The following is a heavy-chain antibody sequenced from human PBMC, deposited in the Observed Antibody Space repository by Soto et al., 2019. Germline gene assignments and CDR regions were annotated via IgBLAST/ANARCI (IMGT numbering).Heavy chain of an antibody. CDR3: ARLGGYNWNDVVFDY. CDR1: GDSVSSNSAA. J-gene: IGHJ4*02. D-gene: IGHD1-20*01. Sequence: SQTLSLTCAISGDSVSSNSAAWNWIRQSPSRGLEWLGRTYYRSKWYNDYAVSVKSRITINPDTSKNQFSLQLNSVTPGDTAVYYCARLGGYNWNDVVFDYWGQGTLVTVS. CDR2: TYYRSKWYN. V-gene: IGHV6-1*01.